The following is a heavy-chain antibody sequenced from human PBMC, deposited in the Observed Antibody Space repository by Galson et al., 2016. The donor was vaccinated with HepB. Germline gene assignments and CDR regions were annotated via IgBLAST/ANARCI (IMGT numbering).Heavy chain of an antibody. D-gene: IGHD2-2*01. CDR1: GFTFSDHA. CDR2: ISSNAYGGTT. CDR3: AKRVSSSKYFDY. J-gene: IGHJ4*02. V-gene: IGHV3-49*03. Sequence: SLRLSCAASGFTFSDHAMSWFRQAPGKGLEWVGFISSNAYGGTTEFAASVKDRFTISRDDSKSIAYLQMNSLRADDTAVYYCAKRVSSSKYFDYWGQGTLVTVSS.